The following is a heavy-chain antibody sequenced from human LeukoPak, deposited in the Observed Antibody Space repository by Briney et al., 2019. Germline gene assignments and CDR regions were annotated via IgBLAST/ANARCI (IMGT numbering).Heavy chain of an antibody. J-gene: IGHJ1*01. CDR3: AREGGIAVAGSEYFQH. D-gene: IGHD6-19*01. CDR2: ISWNSGSI. V-gene: IGHV3-9*01. CDR1: GFTFDDYA. Sequence: GGSLRLSCAASGFTFDDYAMHWVRQAPGKGLEWVSGISWNSGSIGYADSVKGRFTISRDNAKNSLYLQMNSLRAEDTAVYYCAREGGIAVAGSEYFQHWGQGTLVTVSS.